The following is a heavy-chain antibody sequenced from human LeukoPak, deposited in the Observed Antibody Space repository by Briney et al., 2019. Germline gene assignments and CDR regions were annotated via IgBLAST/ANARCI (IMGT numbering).Heavy chain of an antibody. J-gene: IGHJ4*02. CDR2: LSGSGGST. Sequence: GGSLRLSCAASVFTFSSYAMSWVPQAPGKGLEWVSALSGSGGSTYYADSAKGRFTISRDNSKNTLYLQMNRPRSKDTAGYYCAKLYPRFLEGPHFDYWGQGTLVTVSS. D-gene: IGHD3-3*01. V-gene: IGHV3-23*01. CDR1: VFTFSSYA. CDR3: AKLYPRFLEGPHFDY.